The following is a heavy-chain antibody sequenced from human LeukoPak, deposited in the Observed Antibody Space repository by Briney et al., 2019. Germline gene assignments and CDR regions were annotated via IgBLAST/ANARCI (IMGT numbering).Heavy chain of an antibody. J-gene: IGHJ5*02. V-gene: IGHV1-2*02. CDR2: INPNSGGT. CDR1: GYTFTGYY. D-gene: IGHD1-1*01. CDR3: ARELNGKGTNHWFDP. Sequence: ASVKVSCKASGYTFTGYYMHWVRQAPGQGLEWMGWINPNSGGTNYAQKFQGRVTMTRDTSNSTAYMELSRLSSDDTAVYYCARELNGKGTNHWFDPWGQGTLVSVSS.